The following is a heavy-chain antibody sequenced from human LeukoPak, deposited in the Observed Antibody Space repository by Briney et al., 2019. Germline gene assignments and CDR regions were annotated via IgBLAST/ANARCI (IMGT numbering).Heavy chain of an antibody. D-gene: IGHD3-3*01. J-gene: IGHJ3*02. CDR1: GFTFSSYW. CDR3: ARDRAYYYDFWSGYSRPTDAFDI. CDR2: INSDRSST. Sequence: GGSLRLSCAASGFTFSSYWMHWVRQAPGKGLVWVSRINSDRSSTSYADSVKGRFTISRDNAKNTLYLQMNSLRAEDTAVYYCARDRAYYYDFWSGYSRPTDAFDIWGQGTMVTVSS. V-gene: IGHV3-74*01.